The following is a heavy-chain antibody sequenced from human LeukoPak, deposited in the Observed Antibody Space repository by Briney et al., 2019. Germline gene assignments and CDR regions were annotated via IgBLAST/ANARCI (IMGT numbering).Heavy chain of an antibody. V-gene: IGHV3-30*18. J-gene: IGHJ5*02. CDR2: ISYDGSNK. CDR1: GFTFSSYG. CDR3: AKSIISSWWYNWFDP. D-gene: IGHD6-13*01. Sequence: QPGRSLRLSCAASGFTFSSYGMHWVRQAPGKGLEGVAVISYDGSNKYYADSVKGRFTISRDNSKNTLYLQMNSLRAEDTAVYYCAKSIISSWWYNWFDPWGQGTLVTVSS.